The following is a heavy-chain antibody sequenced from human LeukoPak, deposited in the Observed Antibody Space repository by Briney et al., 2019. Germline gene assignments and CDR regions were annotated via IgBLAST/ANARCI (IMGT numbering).Heavy chain of an antibody. CDR1: GGTFSSYA. CDR2: IIPIFGTA. V-gene: IGHV1-69*05. J-gene: IGHJ5*02. Sequence: GASVKVSCKASGGTFSSYAISWVRQAPGQGLEWMGGIIPIFGTANYAQKFQGRVTITTDESTSTAYMELGSLRSEDTAVYYCARDGVINLRQLLYQWPDGFDPWGQGTLVTVSS. D-gene: IGHD2-2*02. CDR3: ARDGVINLRQLLYQWPDGFDP.